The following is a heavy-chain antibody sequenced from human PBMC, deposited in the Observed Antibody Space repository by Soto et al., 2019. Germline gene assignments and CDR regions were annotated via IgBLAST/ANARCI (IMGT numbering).Heavy chain of an antibody. CDR3: ARYCSGGSCYGTVDAFDI. CDR1: GFTFSSYS. V-gene: IGHV3-21*01. CDR2: ISSSSSCI. J-gene: IGHJ3*02. D-gene: IGHD2-15*01. Sequence: GGSLRLSCAASGFTFSSYSMNWVRQAPGKGLEWVSSISSSSSCIYYADSVKGRFTISRDNAKNSLYLQMNSLRAEDTAVYYCARYCSGGSCYGTVDAFDIWGQGTMVTVSS.